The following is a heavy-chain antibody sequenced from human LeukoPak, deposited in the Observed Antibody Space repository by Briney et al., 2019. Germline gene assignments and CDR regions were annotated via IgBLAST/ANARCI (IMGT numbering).Heavy chain of an antibody. Sequence: ASVTVSCTASGYTFTSYGISWVRPAPGQGLEWMGWISAYNGNTNYAQRLQGRVTMTTDTSTSTAYMELRSLRSDDTAVYYCARDRYYDSSGYSFSPFDYWGQGTLVTVSS. V-gene: IGHV1-18*01. CDR2: ISAYNGNT. D-gene: IGHD3-22*01. J-gene: IGHJ4*02. CDR1: GYTFTSYG. CDR3: ARDRYYDSSGYSFSPFDY.